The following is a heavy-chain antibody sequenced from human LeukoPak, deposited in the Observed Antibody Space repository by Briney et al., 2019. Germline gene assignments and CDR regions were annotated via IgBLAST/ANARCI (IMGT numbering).Heavy chain of an antibody. CDR2: INPSGGST. D-gene: IGHD6-13*01. V-gene: IGHV1-46*01. Sequence: ASVKVSCKASGYTFTSYYMHWVRQAPGQGLEWMGIINPSGGSTSYAQKFQGRVTITWNTSISTAYMELSSLRSEDTAVYYCARGSSWFPGTNMDVWGKGTTVTVSS. CDR1: GYTFTSYY. CDR3: ARGSSWFPGTNMDV. J-gene: IGHJ6*03.